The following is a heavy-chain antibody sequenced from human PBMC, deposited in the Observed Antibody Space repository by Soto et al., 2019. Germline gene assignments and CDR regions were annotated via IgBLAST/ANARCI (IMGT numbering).Heavy chain of an antibody. J-gene: IGHJ4*02. Sequence: EVQLVESGGGLIQPGGSLRLSCAASGFSVTNNYMSWVRQAPGKGLEWVSVIYSGGSTYYADSVKGRFTISRDISKNTLYLQXNSLXXXXXXXXFCAGGPLTAWFYWGQGTLVTVSS. CDR1: GFSVTNNY. V-gene: IGHV3-53*01. CDR2: IYSGGST. CDR3: AGGPLTAWFY. D-gene: IGHD2-8*01.